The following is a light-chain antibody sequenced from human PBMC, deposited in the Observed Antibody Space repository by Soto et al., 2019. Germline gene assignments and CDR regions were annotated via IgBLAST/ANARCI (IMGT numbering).Light chain of an antibody. Sequence: DIVMTQSPDSLAVSLGERATINCKSSQSVLYSSNNKNYLAWYQQKPGQPPKLLIYWACTRESEVPDRFSGSGSGTEFTLTISSLQAEDVAVYYCQQYYSTPRTFGQGTKLEIK. CDR2: WAC. CDR1: QSVLYSSNNKNY. V-gene: IGKV4-1*01. CDR3: QQYYSTPRT. J-gene: IGKJ2*02.